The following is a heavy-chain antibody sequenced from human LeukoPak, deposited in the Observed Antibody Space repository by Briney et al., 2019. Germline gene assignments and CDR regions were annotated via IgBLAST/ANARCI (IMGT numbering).Heavy chain of an antibody. CDR3: ARGAGDSSVNWFDP. CDR2: INHSGST. J-gene: IGHJ5*02. D-gene: IGHD3-22*01. CDR1: GGSFSGYY. V-gene: IGHV4-34*01. Sequence: SETLSLTCAVYGGSFSGYYWSWIRQPPGKGLEWIGEINHSGSTNYNPSLKSRVTISVDTSKNQFSLKLSSVTAADTAVYYCARGAGDSSVNWFDPWGPGTLVTVSS.